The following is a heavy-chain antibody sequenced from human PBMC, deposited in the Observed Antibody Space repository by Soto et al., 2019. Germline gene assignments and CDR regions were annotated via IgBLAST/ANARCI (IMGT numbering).Heavy chain of an antibody. CDR2: IYYSGST. J-gene: IGHJ6*02. Sequence: QVQLQESGPGLVKPSETLSLTCTVSGGSVSSGSYYWSWIRQPPGKGLEWIGYIYYSGSTNYNPSLQKRVPISLDKPNTQFSLKLRPVPAADTAVYYCATAPGITGPPNSCYYGLDVWGQGTTVTVSS. D-gene: IGHD1-20*01. CDR1: GGSVSSGSYY. V-gene: IGHV4-61*01. CDR3: ATAPGITGPPNSCYYGLDV.